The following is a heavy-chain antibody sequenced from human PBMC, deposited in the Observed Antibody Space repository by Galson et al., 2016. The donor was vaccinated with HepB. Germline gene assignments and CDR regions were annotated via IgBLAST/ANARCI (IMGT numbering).Heavy chain of an antibody. J-gene: IGHJ4*02. V-gene: IGHV3-7*03. CDR2: INEEGSAK. CDR1: GFTFSSDW. Sequence: SLRLSCAASGFTFSSDWMVWVRQAPGEGLEWVANINEEGSAKNSVASAKGRFTISRNNVKNSLYLQMNSLRVEDTAVYFCARAPFISPGDYWGPGTLVTVSA. CDR3: ARAPFISPGDY. D-gene: IGHD3-10*01.